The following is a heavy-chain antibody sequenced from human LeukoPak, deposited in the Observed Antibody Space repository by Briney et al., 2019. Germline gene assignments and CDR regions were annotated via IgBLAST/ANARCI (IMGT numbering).Heavy chain of an antibody. Sequence: PSETLSLTCAVYGGSFSGYYWSWIRQPPGKGLEWIGEINHSGSTNYNPSLKSRVTISVDTSKNQFSLKLSFVTAADTAVYYCTRGSIAYYYMDVWGKGTTVTISS. D-gene: IGHD3-22*01. J-gene: IGHJ6*03. CDR3: TRGSIAYYYMDV. V-gene: IGHV4-34*01. CDR1: GGSFSGYY. CDR2: INHSGST.